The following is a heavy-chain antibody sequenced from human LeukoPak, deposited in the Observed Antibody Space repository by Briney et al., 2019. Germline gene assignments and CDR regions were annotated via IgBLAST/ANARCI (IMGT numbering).Heavy chain of an antibody. CDR1: GDSISTYY. CDR2: MYYSGST. Sequence: SETLSLTCTVSGDSISTYYWGWIRQPPGKGLEWIGYMYYSGSTNYNPSLKSRVTISLDTPKNQFSLRLNSVTAADTAVYYCARGVAGYGPYDYWGQGTLVTVSS. J-gene: IGHJ4*02. D-gene: IGHD5-12*01. V-gene: IGHV4-59*01. CDR3: ARGVAGYGPYDY.